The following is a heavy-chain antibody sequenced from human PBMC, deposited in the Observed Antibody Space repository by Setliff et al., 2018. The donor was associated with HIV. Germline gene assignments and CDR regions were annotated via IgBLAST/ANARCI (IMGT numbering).Heavy chain of an antibody. Sequence: WGSLCLTWGASGYSFRSGFFWGWIRQPRGKGLVGIVYIYYSGTTHYNPSLKIRVFISVDTSKNQFSLKLSSVTAADTAVYYWANPHSGRGGGAYCDPWGQGILVTVSS. D-gene: IGHD6-19*01. CDR1: GYSFRSGFF. J-gene: IGHJ5*02. CDR3: ANPHSGRGGGAYCDP. CDR2: IYYSGTT. V-gene: IGHV4-38-2*01.